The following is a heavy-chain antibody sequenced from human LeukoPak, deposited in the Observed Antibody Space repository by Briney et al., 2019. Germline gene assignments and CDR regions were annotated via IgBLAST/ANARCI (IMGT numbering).Heavy chain of an antibody. J-gene: IGHJ4*02. V-gene: IGHV3-23*01. CDR2: ISGSGGST. CDR3: AKDRLRVVVEN. CDR1: GFTFSSYA. D-gene: IGHD2-2*01. Sequence: GGSLRLSCAASGFTFSSYAMSWVRQAPGKGLEWVSAISGSGGSTYYADSVKGRFTISRDNSKNTLYLQMNSQRAEDTAVYYCAKDRLRVVVENWGQGTLVTVSS.